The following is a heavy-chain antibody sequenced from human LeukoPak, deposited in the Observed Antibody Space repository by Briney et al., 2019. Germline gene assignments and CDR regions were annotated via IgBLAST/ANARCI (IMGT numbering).Heavy chain of an antibody. D-gene: IGHD1-1*01. J-gene: IGHJ4*02. CDR1: GFTFSSYA. CDR2: ISNSDGKT. CDR3: AKATGNLGN. Sequence: GGSLRLSCAASGFTFSSYAMSWFRKAPGKGLEWVSTISNSDGKTYYADSVKGRFTISRDNSKNPLYVQMNSLTAEDTAIYYCAKATGNLGNWGQGTLVTVSS. V-gene: IGHV3-23*01.